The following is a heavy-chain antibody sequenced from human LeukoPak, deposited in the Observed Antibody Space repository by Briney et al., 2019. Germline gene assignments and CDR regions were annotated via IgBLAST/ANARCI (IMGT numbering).Heavy chain of an antibody. CDR2: ISGSGSYA. Sequence: GGSLRLSCAASGFTFSSYAMNWVRQAPGKGLEGVAVISGSGSYAYYADSVRGRFTISRDNYKNTLYLQMNSLRAEDTAVYYCAKEGGGSSNRYFQHWGQGTLVTVSS. CDR1: GFTFSSYA. V-gene: IGHV3-23*01. D-gene: IGHD2-15*01. J-gene: IGHJ1*01. CDR3: AKEGGGSSNRYFQH.